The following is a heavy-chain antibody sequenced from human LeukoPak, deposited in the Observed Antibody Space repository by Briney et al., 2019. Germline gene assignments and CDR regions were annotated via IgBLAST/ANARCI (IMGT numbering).Heavy chain of an antibody. CDR1: GFTFSSYA. CDR3: AKVDQPLSPYHLFDY. V-gene: IGHV3-23*01. J-gene: IGHJ4*02. D-gene: IGHD2-2*01. CDR2: ISGSGGST. Sequence: PGGSLRLSCAASGFTFSSYAMSWVRQASGKGLEWVSAISGSGGSTYYADSVKGRFTISRDNSKNTLYLQMNSLRAEDTAVYYCAKVDQPLSPYHLFDYWGQGTLVTVSS.